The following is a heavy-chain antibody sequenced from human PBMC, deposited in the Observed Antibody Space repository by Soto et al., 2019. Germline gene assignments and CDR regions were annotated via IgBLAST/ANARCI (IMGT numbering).Heavy chain of an antibody. CDR2: IKQDGSEK. D-gene: IGHD5-18*01. V-gene: IGHV3-7*01. Sequence: PGGSLRLSCAASGFTFSSYWMSWVRQAPGKGLEWVANIKQDGSEKYYVDSVKGRFTISRDNAKNSLYLQMNSLRAEDTAVYYCARGRGDTAMRHYYYLDVWGKGTTVTVSS. J-gene: IGHJ6*03. CDR1: GFTFSSYW. CDR3: ARGRGDTAMRHYYYLDV.